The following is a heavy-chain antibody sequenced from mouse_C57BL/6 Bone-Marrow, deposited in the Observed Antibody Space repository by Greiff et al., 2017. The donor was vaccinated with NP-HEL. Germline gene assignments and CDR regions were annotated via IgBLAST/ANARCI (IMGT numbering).Heavy chain of an antibody. J-gene: IGHJ3*01. V-gene: IGHV1-81*01. CDR3: ARRGPTGAWFAY. CDR1: GYTFTSYG. CDR2: IYPRSGHT. D-gene: IGHD4-1*02. Sequence: VQLQQSGAELARPGASVKLSCKASGYTFTSYGISWVKQRTGQGLEWIGEIYPRSGHTYYNEKFKGKATLTADKSSSTAYMELRSRTSADSAVYFCARRGPTGAWFAYWGQGTLVTVSA.